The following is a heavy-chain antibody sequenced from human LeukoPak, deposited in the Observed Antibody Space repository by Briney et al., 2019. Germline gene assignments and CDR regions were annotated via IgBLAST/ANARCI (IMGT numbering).Heavy chain of an antibody. D-gene: IGHD2-2*01. Sequence: SEILSLTCTVSGGSISRSSYYWGWIRQPPGKGLEWIGSIYYSGSTYYNPSLKSRVTISVDTSKNQFSLKLSSVTAADTAVYYCARHALGYCSSTSCYPGGWFDPWGQGTLVTVSS. CDR3: ARHALGYCSSTSCYPGGWFDP. J-gene: IGHJ5*02. CDR1: GGSISRSSYY. CDR2: IYYSGST. V-gene: IGHV4-39*01.